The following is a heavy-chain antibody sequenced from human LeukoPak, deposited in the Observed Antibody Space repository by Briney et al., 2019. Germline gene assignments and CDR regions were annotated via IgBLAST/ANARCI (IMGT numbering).Heavy chain of an antibody. V-gene: IGHV1-46*01. CDR1: GYTFTSYY. CDR2: INPSGGST. CDR3: ARDQEGFDY. Sequence: ASVKVSCKASGYTFTSYYMHWVRQAPGQGLEWMGIINPSGGSTSYAQKFQGRVTVTRDTSTSTVHMEPSGLRSEDTAVYYCARDQEGFDYWGQGTLVTVSS. J-gene: IGHJ4*02.